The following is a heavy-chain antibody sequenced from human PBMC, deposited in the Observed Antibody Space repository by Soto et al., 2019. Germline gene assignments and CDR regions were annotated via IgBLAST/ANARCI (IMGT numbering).Heavy chain of an antibody. CDR1: GFTFSSYS. CDR3: ARSILYYPYGMDV. V-gene: IGHV3-21*01. D-gene: IGHD2-15*01. Sequence: EVQLVESGGGLVKPGGSLRLSCEASGFTFSSYSMNWVRQAPGKGLEWVSSISSSSSYIYYADSVKGRFTISRDNAKNSLYLQMNSLRAEDTAVYYCARSILYYPYGMDVWGQGTTVTVSS. CDR2: ISSSSSYI. J-gene: IGHJ6*02.